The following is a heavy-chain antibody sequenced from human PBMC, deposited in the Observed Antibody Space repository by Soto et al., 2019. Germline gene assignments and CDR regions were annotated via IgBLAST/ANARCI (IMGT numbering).Heavy chain of an antibody. D-gene: IGHD3-9*01. V-gene: IGHV4-34*02. CDR3: AGETSDYDILTAPTTFDI. J-gene: IGHJ3*02. Sequence: QVQLQQWGAGLLKPSETLSLTCVVSGGSFRGYYWNWIRQPPGKGLAWIGEIDHSASTHYNPSLKSRITISVDTYKRQISLKLTSVTAADTAVYYCAGETSDYDILTAPTTFDIWGQGTMVTVSS. CDR2: IDHSAST. CDR1: GGSFRGYY.